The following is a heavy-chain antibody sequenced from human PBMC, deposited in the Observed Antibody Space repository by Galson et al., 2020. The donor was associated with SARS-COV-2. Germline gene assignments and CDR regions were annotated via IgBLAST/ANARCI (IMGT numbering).Heavy chain of an antibody. V-gene: IGHV1-18*01. J-gene: IGHJ3*02. CDR3: AREGRGYYDSSGYYWRSAFDI. D-gene: IGHD3-22*01. CDR2: ISAYNGNT. Sequence: ASVQVSFKASGYTFTSYGISWVRQAPGQGLEWMGWISAYNGNTNYAQKLQGRVTMTTDTSTSTAYMELRSLRSDDTAVYYCAREGRGYYDSSGYYWRSAFDIWGQGTMVTVSS. CDR1: GYTFTSYG.